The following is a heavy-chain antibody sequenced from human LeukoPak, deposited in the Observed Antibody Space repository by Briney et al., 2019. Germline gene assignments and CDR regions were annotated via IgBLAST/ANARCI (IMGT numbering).Heavy chain of an antibody. V-gene: IGHV4-34*01. CDR2: INHSGST. CDR3: ARGWAVCSSTSCYDAFDI. D-gene: IGHD2-2*01. CDR1: GGSFSGYY. Sequence: SETLSLTCAVYGGSFSGYYWSWIRQPPGKGLEWIGEINHSGSTNYNPSLKSRVTISVDTFKNQFSLKLSSVTAADTAVYYCARGWAVCSSTSCYDAFDIWGQGTMVTVSS. J-gene: IGHJ3*02.